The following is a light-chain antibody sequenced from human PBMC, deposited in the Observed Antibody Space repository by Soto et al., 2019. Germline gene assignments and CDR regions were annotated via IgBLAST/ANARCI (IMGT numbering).Light chain of an antibody. V-gene: IGKV1-12*02. Sequence: DIRMTQSPSSVSASVGDRVTISCRASPDVRSWLAWYQQKPGKTPNLLLYGASTLQSGVPSRFSGSGSGTDFTPTTNSLQHDGSATDYCHEHNGDPWTGGEATNVEIK. CDR2: GAS. CDR3: HEHNGDPWT. J-gene: IGKJ1*01. CDR1: PDVRSW.